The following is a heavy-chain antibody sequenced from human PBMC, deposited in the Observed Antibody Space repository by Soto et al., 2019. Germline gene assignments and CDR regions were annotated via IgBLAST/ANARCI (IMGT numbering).Heavy chain of an antibody. J-gene: IGHJ6*02. CDR3: ARVPGNRTIFGVGMDV. Sequence: PSETLSLTCTVSGGSISSGGYYWSWIRQHPGKGLEWIGYIYYSGSTYYNPSLKSRVTISVDTSKNQFSLKLSSVPAADTAVYYCARVPGNRTIFGVGMDVWGQGTTVTVSS. V-gene: IGHV4-31*03. D-gene: IGHD3-3*01. CDR2: IYYSGST. CDR1: GGSISSGGYY.